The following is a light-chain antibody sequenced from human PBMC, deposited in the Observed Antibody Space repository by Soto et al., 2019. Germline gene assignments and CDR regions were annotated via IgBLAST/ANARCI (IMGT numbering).Light chain of an antibody. Sequence: DIQMTQSPSSLSASVGDRVTITCRASQSISNYLNWYQQKPGEAPKFLIYAASSLQSGVLSRFSGSGSGTDFTLTISSLQPEDFATYYCQQSYSTPYSFGQGTKVDI. CDR1: QSISNY. CDR3: QQSYSTPYS. CDR2: AAS. J-gene: IGKJ2*03. V-gene: IGKV1-39*01.